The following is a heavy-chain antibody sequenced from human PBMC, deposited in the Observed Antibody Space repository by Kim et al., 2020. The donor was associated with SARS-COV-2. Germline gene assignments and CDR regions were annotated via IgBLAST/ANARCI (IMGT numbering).Heavy chain of an antibody. V-gene: IGHV4-59*01. J-gene: IGHJ4*02. Sequence: SETLSLTCTVSGGSISSYYWSWIRQPPGKGLEWIGYIYYSGSTNYNPSLKSRVTISVDTSKNQFSLKLSSVTAADTAVYYCAAGYSSSSNLFDYWGQGTLVTVSS. CDR3: AAGYSSSSNLFDY. D-gene: IGHD6-6*01. CDR2: IYYSGST. CDR1: GGSISSYY.